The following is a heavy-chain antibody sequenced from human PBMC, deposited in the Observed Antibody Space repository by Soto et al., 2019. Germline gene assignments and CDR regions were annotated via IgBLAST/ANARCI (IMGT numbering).Heavy chain of an antibody. V-gene: IGHV4-59*01. CDR1: GGSISSYY. CDR3: ARGIRGTWYSYYYYGMDV. D-gene: IGHD1-20*01. CDR2: IYYSGST. J-gene: IGHJ6*02. Sequence: PSETLSLTCTVSGGSISSYYWSWIRQPPGKGLEWIGYIYYSGSTNYNPSLKSQVTISVDTSKNQFSLKLSSVTAADTAVYYCARGIRGTWYSYYYYGMDVWGQGTTVTVSS.